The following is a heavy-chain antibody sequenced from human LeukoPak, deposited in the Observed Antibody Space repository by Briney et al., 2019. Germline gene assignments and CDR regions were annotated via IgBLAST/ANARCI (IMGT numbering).Heavy chain of an antibody. V-gene: IGHV4-59*01. D-gene: IGHD3-3*01. CDR3: ARSYDFWSGYYDY. J-gene: IGHJ4*02. CDR2: IYYSGST. Sequence: PSETLSLTCTVSGGSISSYYWSWIRQPPGKGLEWFGYIYYSGSTNYNPSLKSRVTISVDTSKNQFSLKLSSVTAADTAVYYCARSYDFWSGYYDYWGQGTLVTVSS. CDR1: GGSISSYY.